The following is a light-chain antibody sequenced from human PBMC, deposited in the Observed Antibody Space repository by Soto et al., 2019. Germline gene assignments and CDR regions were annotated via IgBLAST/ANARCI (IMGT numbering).Light chain of an antibody. J-gene: IGKJ1*01. V-gene: IGKV1-5*01. CDR1: QSVSSW. CDR3: QQYSSYSPWT. Sequence: DIQMTQSPSTLSASVGDRVTITCLSSQSVSSWLAWHQQKPGKAPNLLIYDASSLESGVPSRFSGSGSGTEFTLSISSLQPDDFATYYCQQYSSYSPWTFGQGTKVDIK. CDR2: DAS.